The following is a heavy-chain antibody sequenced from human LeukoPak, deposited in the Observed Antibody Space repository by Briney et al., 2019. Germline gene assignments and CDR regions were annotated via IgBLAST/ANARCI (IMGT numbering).Heavy chain of an antibody. CDR3: ATDLSWNTAGR. J-gene: IGHJ4*02. Sequence: PGGSLRLSCVRSGFTYSNYGIHLVRQAPGKGPVWVSRINPDGTTTDYADSVKGRFTISRDNAKNLLYLQMNGPRADDTAVYYCATDLSWNTAGRWGQGTLVTVSS. D-gene: IGHD1/OR15-1a*01. CDR1: GFTYSNYG. CDR2: INPDGTTT. V-gene: IGHV3-74*01.